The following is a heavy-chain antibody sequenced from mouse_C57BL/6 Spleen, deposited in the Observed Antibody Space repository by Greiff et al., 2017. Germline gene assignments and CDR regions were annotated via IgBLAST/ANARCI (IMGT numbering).Heavy chain of an antibody. V-gene: IGHV1-61*01. Sequence: QVQLQQPGAELVRPGSSVKLSCKASGYTFTSYWMDWVKQRPGQGLEWIGHIYPSDSETHYNQKFKDKATLTVDKSSNTAYMQPSSLTSEDSAVYYWARDGGDYYAMDYWGQGTSVTVSS. J-gene: IGHJ4*01. CDR1: GYTFTSYW. CDR3: ARDGGDYYAMDY. D-gene: IGHD2-3*01. CDR2: IYPSDSET.